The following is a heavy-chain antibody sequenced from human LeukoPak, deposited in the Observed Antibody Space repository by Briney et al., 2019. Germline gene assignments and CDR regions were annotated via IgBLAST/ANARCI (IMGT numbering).Heavy chain of an antibody. V-gene: IGHV3-23*01. CDR2: ITNYGGTR. D-gene: IGHD6-25*01. J-gene: IGHJ5*01. CDR1: GFTSSTHG. CDR3: AGDGLSGYKLDS. Sequence: GGSLRLSCAASGFTSSTHGIAWFRPAPGKGLEWVSAITNYGGTRSHAASVRGRFTISRDSSKNSLYLKRHSLRLQDTPVTYSAGDGLSGYKLDSWGQGTLVTVSS.